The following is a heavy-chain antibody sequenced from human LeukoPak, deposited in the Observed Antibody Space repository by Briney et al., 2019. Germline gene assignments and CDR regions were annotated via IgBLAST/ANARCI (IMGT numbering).Heavy chain of an antibody. D-gene: IGHD1-26*01. V-gene: IGHV1-46*01. CDR2: INPSGDSR. CDR3: ARDYSGEWEQLTGWWFDP. Sequence: EASVKVSCKASGYTFGTHWMHWVRQAPGQGLEWMAIINPSGDSRSYAQKFQGRLTVTRDMSTRTVYMELSDLRPEDTAVYYCARDYSGEWEQLTGWWFDPWGQGTLVIVSS. J-gene: IGHJ5*02. CDR1: GYTFGTHW.